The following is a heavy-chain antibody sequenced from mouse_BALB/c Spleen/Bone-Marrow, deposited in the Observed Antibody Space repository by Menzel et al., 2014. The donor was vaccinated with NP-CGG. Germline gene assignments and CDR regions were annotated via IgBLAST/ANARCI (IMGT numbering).Heavy chain of an antibody. CDR1: GFNIKDTY. V-gene: IGHV14-3*02. D-gene: IGHD6-1*01. Sequence: EVQLQQSGAELVKPGASVKLSCSASGFNIKDTYMHWVKQRPEQGLEWIGRIDPANGNTKYDPKFQDKATITADTSSNTVDLQLSSLTFEDTAVDYCARQEFAINWYFDVWGAGTTVTVSA. J-gene: IGHJ1*01. CDR3: ARQEFAINWYFDV. CDR2: IDPANGNT.